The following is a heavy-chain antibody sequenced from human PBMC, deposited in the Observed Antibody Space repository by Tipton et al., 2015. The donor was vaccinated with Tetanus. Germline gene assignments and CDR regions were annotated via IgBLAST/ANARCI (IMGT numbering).Heavy chain of an antibody. V-gene: IGHV4-39*07. J-gene: IGHJ4*02. Sequence: TLSLTCTVSGGSISSFNHYWGWVRQPPGKGLEWIGSIYYSGSTNYNLSLKSRVTMSVDTSKNQFSLKLSSVTAADTAVYYCARGIWFGPGPKFYFDSWGQGTLVAVSS. CDR2: IYYSGST. CDR3: ARGIWFGPGPKFYFDS. CDR1: GGSISSFNHY. D-gene: IGHD3-10*01.